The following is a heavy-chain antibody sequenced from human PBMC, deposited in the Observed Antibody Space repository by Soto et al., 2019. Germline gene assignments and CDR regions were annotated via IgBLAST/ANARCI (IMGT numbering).Heavy chain of an antibody. CDR3: ARRSSAHDY. V-gene: IGHV4-59*08. Sequence: QVQLQESGPGLVKPSETLSLTCTVSGGSISSYYWSWIRQPPGKGLEWIGYIYYSGSTNYNPSLKSRVTISVDTSKNQFSLKLSSVTAADTAVYYCARRSSAHDYWGQGTLVTVSS. J-gene: IGHJ4*02. CDR1: GGSISSYY. D-gene: IGHD6-6*01. CDR2: IYYSGST.